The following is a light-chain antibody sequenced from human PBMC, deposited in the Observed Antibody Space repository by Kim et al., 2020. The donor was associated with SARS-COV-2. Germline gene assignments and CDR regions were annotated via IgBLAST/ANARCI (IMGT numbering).Light chain of an antibody. CDR2: EVN. J-gene: IGLJ1*01. CDR3: TSYAGSNNLDV. Sequence: QSALTQPPSASGSPGQSVTISCTGTSSDIGAYKYVSSYQQHPGKAPKLMIYEVNRRPSGVPDRFSGSKSGNTASLTVSGLQAEDEADYYCTSYAGSNNLDVFGTGTKVTVL. CDR1: SSDIGAYKY. V-gene: IGLV2-8*01.